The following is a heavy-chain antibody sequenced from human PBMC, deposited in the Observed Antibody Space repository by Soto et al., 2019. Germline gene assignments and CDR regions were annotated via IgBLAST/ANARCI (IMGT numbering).Heavy chain of an antibody. CDR3: AKDASRTSGWYYFDY. CDR1: GFTFSILA. V-gene: IGHV3-23*01. J-gene: IGHJ4*02. D-gene: IGHD6-19*01. CDR2: IDYTGGTT. Sequence: LRLSCAASGFTFSILAMGWVRQAPGKGLEWVSVIDYTGGTTYYTDSVKGRFIISRDNSKKMLYLQMNSLRAEDTAVYYCAKDASRTSGWYYFDYWGQGALVTVSS.